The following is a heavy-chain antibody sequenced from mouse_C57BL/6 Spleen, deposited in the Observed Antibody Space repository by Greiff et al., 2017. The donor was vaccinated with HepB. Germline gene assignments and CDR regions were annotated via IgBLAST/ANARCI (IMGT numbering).Heavy chain of an antibody. CDR3: ARRAAQAPFAY. Sequence: QLQQPGAELVKPGASVKLSCKASGYTFTSYWMQWVKQRPGQGLEWIGEIDPSDSYTNYNQKFKGKATLTVDTSSSTAYMQLSSLTSEDSAVYYCARRAAQAPFAYWGQGTLVTVSA. D-gene: IGHD3-2*02. CDR2: IDPSDSYT. CDR1: GYTFTSYW. V-gene: IGHV1-50*01. J-gene: IGHJ3*01.